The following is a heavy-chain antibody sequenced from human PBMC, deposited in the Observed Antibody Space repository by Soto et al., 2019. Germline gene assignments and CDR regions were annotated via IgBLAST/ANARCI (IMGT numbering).Heavy chain of an antibody. V-gene: IGHV3-74*01. CDR3: ARDNWNTV. J-gene: IGHJ3*01. CDR2: IHSDGSST. CDR1: GFTFSNYW. D-gene: IGHD1-20*01. Sequence: GGSLRHSCAASGFTFSNYWMHWVRQAPGKGLVWVSRIHSDGSSTFYADSVKGRFTISRDNAKKMVYLQMNSLRAEDTAVYYCARDNWNTVWGQGTMVTVSS.